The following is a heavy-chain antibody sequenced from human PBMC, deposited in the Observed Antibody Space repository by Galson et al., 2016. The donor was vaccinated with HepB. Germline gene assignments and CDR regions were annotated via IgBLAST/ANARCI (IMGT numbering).Heavy chain of an antibody. D-gene: IGHD6-19*01. CDR1: GYTFTGHY. CDR2: INPNRDGT. Sequence: SVKVSCKASGYTFTGHYIHWVRQAPGQGLEWMGWINPNRDGTNYAQKFQGRVIMTRDTSMSTVYMELSSLRSDDTAVYYCARWRQKWMILDDAFDLWGEGTMVSVST. CDR3: ARWRQKWMILDDAFDL. V-gene: IGHV1-2*02. J-gene: IGHJ3*01.